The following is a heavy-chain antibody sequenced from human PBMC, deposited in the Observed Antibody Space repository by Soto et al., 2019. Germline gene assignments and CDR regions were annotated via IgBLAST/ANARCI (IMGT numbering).Heavy chain of an antibody. V-gene: IGHV1-8*01. Sequence: QVQLVQSGAEVKKPGASVMVSCKASGYTFTSHDINWMRQATGQGLEWMGWMNPNSGHTNYAQKFQGRVTMTRDTSISTAYMELTSLRSEDTAIYYCASDMSTTWGQGTLVIVSS. CDR3: ASDMSTT. CDR1: GYTFTSHD. CDR2: MNPNSGHT. D-gene: IGHD2-2*01. J-gene: IGHJ5*02.